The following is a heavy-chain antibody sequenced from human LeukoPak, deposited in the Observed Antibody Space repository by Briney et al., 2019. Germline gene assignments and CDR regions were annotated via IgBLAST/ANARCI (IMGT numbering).Heavy chain of an antibody. V-gene: IGHV5-51*01. CDR1: GCTFTSYW. J-gene: IGHJ4*02. D-gene: IGHD6-13*01. CDR2: IYPGESDT. CDR3: ARKIGGGSSWYLDY. Sequence: GESLKISCKGSGCTFTSYWIGWVRQIPGKGLEWMGVIYPGESDTRYSPSFQGQVTISADKSISTAYLQWSSLKASDTAMYYCARKIGGGSSWYLDYWAQGTLVTVSS.